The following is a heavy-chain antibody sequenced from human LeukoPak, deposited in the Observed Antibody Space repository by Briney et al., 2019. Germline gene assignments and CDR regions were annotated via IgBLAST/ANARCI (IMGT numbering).Heavy chain of an antibody. CDR1: GFTFSDYY. CDR2: ISSSSYT. D-gene: IGHD1-26*01. V-gene: IGHV3-11*06. Sequence: GGSLRLSCAASGFTFSDYYMSWIRQAPGKGLEWVSYISSSSYTNYADSVKGRFTISRDNAKNSLYLQMNSLRAEDTAVYYCASFAYSGSYGVDYWGQGTLVTVSS. J-gene: IGHJ4*02. CDR3: ASFAYSGSYGVDY.